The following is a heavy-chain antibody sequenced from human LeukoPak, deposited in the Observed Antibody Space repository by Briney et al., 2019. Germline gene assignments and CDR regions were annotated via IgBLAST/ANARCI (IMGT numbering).Heavy chain of an antibody. Sequence: GASVKVSCEASGGTFSSYAISWVRQAPGQGLEWMGGIIPIFGTANYAQKFQGRVTITADESTSTAYMELSSLRSEDTAVYYCARGGITIFGVVIRSCNWFDPWSQGTLVTVSS. D-gene: IGHD3-3*01. V-gene: IGHV1-69*13. CDR2: IIPIFGTA. CDR1: GGTFSSYA. J-gene: IGHJ5*02. CDR3: ARGGITIFGVVIRSCNWFDP.